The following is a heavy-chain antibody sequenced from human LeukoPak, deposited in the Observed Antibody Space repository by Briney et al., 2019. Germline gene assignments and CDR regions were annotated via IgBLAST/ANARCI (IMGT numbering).Heavy chain of an antibody. Sequence: ASVKVSCKASGYTFTGYYMHWVRQTPGQGLGWMGWINPNSGGTNYAQKFQGRVTLTRDTSISTAYMELSRLRSDDTAVYYCASGYYYDSSGYYYWGQGTLVTVSS. CDR1: GYTFTGYY. CDR2: INPNSGGT. V-gene: IGHV1-2*02. D-gene: IGHD3-22*01. J-gene: IGHJ4*02. CDR3: ASGYYYDSSGYYY.